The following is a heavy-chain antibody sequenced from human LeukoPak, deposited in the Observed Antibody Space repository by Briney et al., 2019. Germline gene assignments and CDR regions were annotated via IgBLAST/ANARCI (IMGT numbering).Heavy chain of an antibody. CDR3: ARDPAVYYESDYYFDS. CDR1: GYTFTGYY. Sequence: ASVKVSCKASGYTFTGYYMHWVRQAPGQGLEWMGWINPNSGGTNYAQKFQGRVTMTRDTFISTAYMELSRLRSDDTAVYYCARDPAVYYESDYYFDSWGQGTLVTVSS. J-gene: IGHJ4*02. CDR2: INPNSGGT. V-gene: IGHV1-2*02. D-gene: IGHD3-22*01.